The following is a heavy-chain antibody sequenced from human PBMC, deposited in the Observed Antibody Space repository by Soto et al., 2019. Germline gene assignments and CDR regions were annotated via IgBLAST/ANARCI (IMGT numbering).Heavy chain of an antibody. CDR1: GGSISSGGYY. D-gene: IGHD6-6*01. J-gene: IGHJ4*02. CDR2: IYYSGST. CDR3: ARVIAARPIYYFDY. V-gene: IGHV4-31*03. Sequence: QVQLQESGPGLVKPSQTLSLTCTVSGGSISSGGYYWSWIRQHPGKGLEWIGYIYYSGSTYYNPSLKSRVTLSVDTSKNQFSLKLSSVTAADTAVYYCARVIAARPIYYFDYWGQGTLVTVSS.